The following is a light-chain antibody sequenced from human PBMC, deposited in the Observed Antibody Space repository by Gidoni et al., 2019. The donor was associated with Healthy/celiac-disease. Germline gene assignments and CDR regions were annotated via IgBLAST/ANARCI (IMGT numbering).Light chain of an antibody. J-gene: IGLJ2*01. CDR2: DVS. Sequence: QSALTHPRSVSWSPGQSVTISCTGTSSDVGGYNYVSWYQQHPGKAPKLMIYDVSKRPSGVPDRFSGSKSGNTASLTISGLQAEDEADYYCCSYAGSGHVVFGGGTKLTVL. CDR1: SSDVGGYNY. V-gene: IGLV2-11*01. CDR3: CSYAGSGHVV.